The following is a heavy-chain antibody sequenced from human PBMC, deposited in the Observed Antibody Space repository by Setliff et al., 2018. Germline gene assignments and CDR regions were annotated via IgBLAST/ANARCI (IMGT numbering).Heavy chain of an antibody. V-gene: IGHV4-38-2*02. CDR1: GYSISSGYI. CDR3: ARDLGHGGDSDY. CDR2: IGHTGSI. Sequence: SETLSLTCTVSGYSISSGYIWGWIRQPPGKGLEWVGNIGHTGSINYNPSLKSRLTISRDTSKTQVSLKLNSVTATDTAVYYCARDLGHGGDSDYWGQGILVTVSS. D-gene: IGHD2-21*02. J-gene: IGHJ4*02.